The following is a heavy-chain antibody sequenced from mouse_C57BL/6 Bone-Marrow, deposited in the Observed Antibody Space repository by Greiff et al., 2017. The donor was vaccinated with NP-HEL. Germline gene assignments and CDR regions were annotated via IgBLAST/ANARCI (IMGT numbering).Heavy chain of an antibody. J-gene: IGHJ1*03. CDR2: IRNKANNHAT. CDR3: TRRGIRDWYFDV. Sequence: EVKVEESGGGLVQPGGSMKLSCAASGFTFSDAWMDWVRQCPEKGLEWVAEIRNKANNHATYYAESVKGRFTISRDDSKSSVYLQMNSLRAEDTGIYYCTRRGIRDWYFDVWGTGTTVTVSS. CDR1: GFTFSDAW. V-gene: IGHV6-6*01. D-gene: IGHD2-4*01.